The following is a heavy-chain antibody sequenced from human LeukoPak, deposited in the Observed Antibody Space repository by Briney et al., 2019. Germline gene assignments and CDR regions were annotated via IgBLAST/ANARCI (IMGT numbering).Heavy chain of an antibody. D-gene: IGHD2-15*01. Sequence: GGSLRLSCAASGFTFSSYAMHWVRQAPGKGLEWVAVISYDGNNKDYADSVKGQFTISRDNSKNTLYLQMNSLRAEDTAVYYCAKVLPICSGGSCYSYGMDVWGQGTTVTVSS. CDR2: ISYDGNNK. CDR1: GFTFSSYA. V-gene: IGHV3-30-3*01. CDR3: AKVLPICSGGSCYSYGMDV. J-gene: IGHJ6*02.